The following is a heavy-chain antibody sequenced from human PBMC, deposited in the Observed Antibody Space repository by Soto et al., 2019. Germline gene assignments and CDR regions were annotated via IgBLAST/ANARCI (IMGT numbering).Heavy chain of an antibody. J-gene: IGHJ3*02. CDR1: AGSFSHYY. CDR3: ARHGVAGAFDI. Sequence: PSETLSLTCAVYAGSFSHYYWNWIRQSPGKGLEWIGKIKHSGSSNYNPSLRSRVSISVDMSKNQFSLRLTSVTAADTAVYYCARHGVAGAFDIWGQGTMVTVSS. D-gene: IGHD2-15*01. CDR2: IKHSGSS. V-gene: IGHV4-34*01.